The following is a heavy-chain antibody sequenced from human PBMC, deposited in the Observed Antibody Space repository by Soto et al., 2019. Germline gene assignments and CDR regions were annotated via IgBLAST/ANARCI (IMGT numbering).Heavy chain of an antibody. Sequence: VGSLRLSCAASGFTFSSCAMSWVRRAPGKGLEWVSAITNSGLATFYADSVQGRFTISRDNSKNTLFLQMNSLRAEDTAVYYCAKDQAAAPWNPIDYWGQGTLVTVSS. J-gene: IGHJ4*02. CDR2: ITNSGLAT. V-gene: IGHV3-23*01. CDR1: GFTFSSCA. CDR3: AKDQAAAPWNPIDY. D-gene: IGHD6-13*01.